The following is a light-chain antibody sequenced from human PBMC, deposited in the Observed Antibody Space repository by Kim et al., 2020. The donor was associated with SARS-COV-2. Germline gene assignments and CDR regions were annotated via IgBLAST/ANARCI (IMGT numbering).Light chain of an antibody. J-gene: IGLJ3*02. V-gene: IGLV2-14*03. CDR3: SSYTSSSTWV. CDR2: DVS. Sequence: GQSITSSCTGTDSYVGDYNYVSWYQQHPGKAPKLMIYDVSQRPSGVANRFSGSKSGNTASLAISGLQAEDEAAYYCSSYTSSSTWVFGGGTQLTVL. CDR1: DSYVGDYNY.